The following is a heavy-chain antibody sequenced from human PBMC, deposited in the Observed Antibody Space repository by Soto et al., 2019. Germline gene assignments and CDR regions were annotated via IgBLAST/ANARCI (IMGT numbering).Heavy chain of an antibody. J-gene: IGHJ6*02. CDR3: ARAKESSYDFWSGYRYYYYGMDV. D-gene: IGHD3-3*01. CDR2: FIPFFGTA. CDR1: GGTFSSYA. V-gene: IGHV1-69*13. Sequence: SVKVSCKASGGTFSSYAISWVRQAPGQGLEWMGGFIPFFGTANYAQKFQGRVTITADESTSTAYMELSSLRSEDTAVYYCARAKESSYDFWSGYRYYYYGMDVWGQGTTVTVSS.